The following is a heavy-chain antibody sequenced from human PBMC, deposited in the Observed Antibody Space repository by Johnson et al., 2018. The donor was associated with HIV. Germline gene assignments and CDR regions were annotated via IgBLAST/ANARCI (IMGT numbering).Heavy chain of an antibody. CDR3: AGGGGSLRWDLSCDI. CDR1: GFTFSRYD. CDR2: IGTAGDT. Sequence: VQLVESGGGLVQPGGSLRLSCAASGFTFSRYDMNWVRQATGKGLEWVSAIGTAGDTYYAGSVKGRFTISRENAKNSFYLQMNSLRAGDTAVYYCAGGGGSLRWDLSCDIWGQGTMVTVSS. V-gene: IGHV3-13*01. D-gene: IGHD1-26*01. J-gene: IGHJ3*02.